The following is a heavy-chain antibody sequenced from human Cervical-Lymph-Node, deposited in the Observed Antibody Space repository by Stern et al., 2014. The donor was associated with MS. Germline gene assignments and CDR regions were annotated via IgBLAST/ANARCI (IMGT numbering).Heavy chain of an antibody. V-gene: IGHV1-69*04. Sequence: VQLVQSGAEVKKPGSSMNVSCKTSGGTFSSSYAITWMRQAPGPRLEWMGRIIPILGLANYAQKFQGRFTITADTSTSTTYMELSSLRSEDTAVYYCARGVVSNRAAATLHNLFDPWGQGTLVTVSS. CDR3: ARGVVSNRAAATLHNLFDP. J-gene: IGHJ5*02. D-gene: IGHD2-15*01. CDR2: IIPILGLA. CDR1: GGTFSSSYA.